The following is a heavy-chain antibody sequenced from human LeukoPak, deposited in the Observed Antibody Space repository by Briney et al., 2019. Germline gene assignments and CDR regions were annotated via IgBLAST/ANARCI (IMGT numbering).Heavy chain of an antibody. CDR3: ARAYYDFWSGYPKAFDY. Sequence: ASVKVSCKASGYTFTSYGISWVRQAPGQGLEWMGWISAYNGNTNYAQKLQGRVTMTTDTSTSTAYMELRSLRSDDTAVYYCARAYYDFWSGYPKAFDYWGQGTLVTVSS. D-gene: IGHD3-3*01. CDR2: ISAYNGNT. J-gene: IGHJ4*02. V-gene: IGHV1-18*01. CDR1: GYTFTSYG.